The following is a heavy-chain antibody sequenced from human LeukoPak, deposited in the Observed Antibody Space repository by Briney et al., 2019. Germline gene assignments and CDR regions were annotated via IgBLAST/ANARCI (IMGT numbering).Heavy chain of an antibody. Sequence: PGGSLRLSCAASGFTFSSYAMHWVRQAPGKGLEWVAVISYDGSNKYYADSVKGRFTISRDNSKNTLYLQMNSLRAEDTAVYYCARDDEGFDYWGQGTLVTVSS. CDR2: ISYDGSNK. CDR1: GFTFSSYA. CDR3: ARDDEGFDY. V-gene: IGHV3-30-3*01. J-gene: IGHJ4*02.